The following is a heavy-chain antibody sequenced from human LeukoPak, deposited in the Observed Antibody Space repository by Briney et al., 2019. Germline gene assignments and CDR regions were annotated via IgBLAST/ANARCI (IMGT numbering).Heavy chain of an antibody. CDR3: AREGRHLIAVEAASAFDY. CDR1: GYTFTSYH. J-gene: IGHJ4*02. Sequence: ASVKVSCKASGYTFTSYHMHWVRQAPGQGLEWMGIINPSGGSTSYAQKFQGRVTITRNTSISTAYMELSSLRSEDTAVYYCAREGRHLIAVEAASAFDYWGQGTLVTVSS. CDR2: INPSGGST. D-gene: IGHD6-19*01. V-gene: IGHV1-46*01.